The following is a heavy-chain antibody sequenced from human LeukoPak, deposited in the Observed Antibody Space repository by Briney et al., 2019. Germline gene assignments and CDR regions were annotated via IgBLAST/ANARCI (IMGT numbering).Heavy chain of an antibody. V-gene: IGHV3-74*01. CDR1: GFTFSAFW. Sequence: GGSLRLSCVASGFTFSAFWMHWVRQTPGKGLMWVSRINSDGSTTNYADSVKGRFTISRDDARNTLFLQMNTPRAEDTAVYYCTRGGSGYRYGYDYWGQGTLVTVSS. CDR2: INSDGSTT. J-gene: IGHJ4*02. CDR3: TRGGSGYRYGYDY. D-gene: IGHD5-18*01.